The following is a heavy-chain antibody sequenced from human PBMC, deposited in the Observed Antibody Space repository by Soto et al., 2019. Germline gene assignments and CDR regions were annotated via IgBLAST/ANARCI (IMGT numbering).Heavy chain of an antibody. V-gene: IGHV1-18*01. CDR2: ISAYNGNT. CDR3: ARVQSGSYHPYSDY. D-gene: IGHD1-26*01. J-gene: IGHJ4*02. Sequence: ASVKVSCKASGYTFTSYGISWVRQAPGQGLEWMGWISAYNGNTNYAQKLQGRVTMTTDTSTSTAYMELRSLRSDDTAVYYCARVQSGSYHPYSDYWGQGTLVTVSS. CDR1: GYTFTSYG.